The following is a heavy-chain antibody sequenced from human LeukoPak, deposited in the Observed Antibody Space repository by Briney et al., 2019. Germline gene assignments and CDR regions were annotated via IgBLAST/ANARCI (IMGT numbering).Heavy chain of an antibody. D-gene: IGHD2-2*01. J-gene: IGHJ4*02. CDR1: GFTFSSYA. CDR2: ISGSGGST. CDR3: AKDYINGGNCKSIGCYPFDY. Sequence: PGGSLRLSCAASGFTFSSYAMSWVRQAPGKGLEWVSAISGSGGSTYYADSVRGRFTVSRDDSKNTLYLQMNSLRAEDTAMYYCAKDYINGGNCKSIGCYPFDYWGRGTLVTVSS. V-gene: IGHV3-23*01.